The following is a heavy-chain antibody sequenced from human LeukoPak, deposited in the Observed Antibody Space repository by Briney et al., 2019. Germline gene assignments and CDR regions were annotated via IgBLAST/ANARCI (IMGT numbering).Heavy chain of an antibody. J-gene: IGHJ5*02. CDR1: GYTFTSYG. V-gene: IGHV1-18*01. CDR2: ISAYNGNT. Sequence: ASVKVSCKASGYTFTSYGISWVRQAPGQGLEWMGWISAYNGNTNYAQKLQGRVTVTTDTSTSTAYMELRSLRSDDTAVYYCARGAFEEQQLVHGFDPWGQGTLVTVSS. CDR3: ARGAFEEQQLVHGFDP. D-gene: IGHD6-13*01.